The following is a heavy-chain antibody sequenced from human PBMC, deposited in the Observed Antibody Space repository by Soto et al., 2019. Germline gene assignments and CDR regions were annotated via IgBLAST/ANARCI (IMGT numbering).Heavy chain of an antibody. CDR1: GFTFSSYG. J-gene: IGHJ4*02. CDR3: ANRKSYCFDY. CDR2: ITGDGTAT. D-gene: IGHD2-15*01. Sequence: GGSLRLSCAAAGFTFSSYGMSWVRQSPGKGLEWVSSITGDGTATYYADTVKGRFTISRDNSKNTLSLQMNSLRAEDTAVYYCANRKSYCFDYWGQGTLVTVSS. V-gene: IGHV3-23*01.